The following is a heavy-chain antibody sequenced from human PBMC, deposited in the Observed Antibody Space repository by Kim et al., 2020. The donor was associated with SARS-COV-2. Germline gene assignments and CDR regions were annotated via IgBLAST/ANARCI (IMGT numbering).Heavy chain of an antibody. D-gene: IGHD6-13*01. Sequence: SETLSLTCTVSGGSISSSSYYWGWIRQPPGKGLEWIGSIYYSGSTYYNPSLKSRVTISVDTSKNQFSLKLSSVTAADTAVYYCARDPVPLQYSSSWYYYYYGMDVWGPGTTVTVSS. CDR3: ARDPVPLQYSSSWYYYYYGMDV. CDR2: IYYSGST. J-gene: IGHJ6*02. V-gene: IGHV4-39*02. CDR1: GGSISSSSYY.